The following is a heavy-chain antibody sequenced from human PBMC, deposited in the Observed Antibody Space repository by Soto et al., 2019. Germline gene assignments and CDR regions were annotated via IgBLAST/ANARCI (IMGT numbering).Heavy chain of an antibody. D-gene: IGHD3-10*01. CDR1: GYSISSGYY. CDR2: IYHSGST. Sequence: PSETLSLTCAVSGYSISSGYYWGWIRQPPGKGLEWIGSIYHSGSTYYNPSLKSRVTISVDTSKNQFSLKLSSVTAADTAVYYCARGSLWYHAFDIWGQGTMVTVS. V-gene: IGHV4-38-2*01. CDR3: ARGSLWYHAFDI. J-gene: IGHJ3*02.